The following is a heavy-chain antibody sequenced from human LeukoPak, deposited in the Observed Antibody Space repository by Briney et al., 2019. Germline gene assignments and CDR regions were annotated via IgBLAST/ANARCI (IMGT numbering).Heavy chain of an antibody. CDR3: ARDDHDYDSSGYYHFDY. V-gene: IGHV4-39*07. D-gene: IGHD3-22*01. CDR2: IYYTGST. CDR1: GGSITNNNFY. J-gene: IGHJ4*02. Sequence: SETLSLTCTVSGGSITNNNFYWGWLRQPPGQGLEWLGSIYYTGSTYYSPSLQGRVTVSIGTSKSQFSLKLTSVTAADTAVYYCARDDHDYDSSGYYHFDYWGQGALVTVSS.